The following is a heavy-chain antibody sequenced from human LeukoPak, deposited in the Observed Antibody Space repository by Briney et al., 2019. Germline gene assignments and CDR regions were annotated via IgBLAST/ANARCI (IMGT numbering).Heavy chain of an antibody. CDR3: ARDRLPGFDY. CDR2: ISSSGSTI. Sequence: GGSLRLSCAASGFTFSSYEMNWVRQAPRKGLEWVSYISSSGSTIYYADSVKGRFTISRDNAKNSLYLQMNSLRAEDTAVYYCARDRLPGFDYWGQGTLVTVSS. V-gene: IGHV3-48*03. J-gene: IGHJ4*02. CDR1: GFTFSSYE. D-gene: IGHD6-6*01.